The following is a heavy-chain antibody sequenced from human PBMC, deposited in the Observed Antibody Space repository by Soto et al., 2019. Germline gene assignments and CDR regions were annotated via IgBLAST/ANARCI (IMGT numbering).Heavy chain of an antibody. CDR1: GGSISSGGYY. Sequence: QVQLQESGPGLVKPSQTLYLTCPVSGGSISSGGYYWSWIRQHPGKGLEWIGYIYYSGSTYYNPSLKSRVTISVDTSKNQFSLKLSSVTAADTAVYYCALAGYSSGWYGGFGYWCQGTLVTVSS. D-gene: IGHD6-19*01. CDR2: IYYSGST. V-gene: IGHV4-31*03. CDR3: ALAGYSSGWYGGFGY. J-gene: IGHJ4*02.